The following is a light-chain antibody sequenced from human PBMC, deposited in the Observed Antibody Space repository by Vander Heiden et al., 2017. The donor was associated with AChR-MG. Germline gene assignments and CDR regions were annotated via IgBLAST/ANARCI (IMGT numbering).Light chain of an antibody. CDR2: KDN. V-gene: IGLV3-25*03. CDR1: ALADQY. CDR3: QSTDSSGTNWV. Sequence: SYELPQPPSVSGSPRQTARTTCSGDALADQYGHWYQQKAGQAPVLVIYKDNERPSGIPERFSGSSSGTEVTLTISGVQAEDEADYYCQSTDSSGTNWVFGGGTKVTVV. J-gene: IGLJ3*02.